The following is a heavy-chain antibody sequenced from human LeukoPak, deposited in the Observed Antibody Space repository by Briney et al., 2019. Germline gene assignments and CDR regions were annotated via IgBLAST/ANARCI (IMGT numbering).Heavy chain of an antibody. J-gene: IGHJ3*02. D-gene: IGHD1-26*01. CDR1: GNTLIELP. CDR3: ATDLGGTGGAFDI. V-gene: IGHV1-24*01. CDR2: FDPEDGET. Sequence: ASVKVPCKVSGNTLIELPMHWVRQAPGKGLEWMGGFDPEDGETIYAQKFQGRVTMTEDTYRDTAYMELNSLKSDDAAVYYCATDLGGTGGAFDIWGQGTMVAVSS.